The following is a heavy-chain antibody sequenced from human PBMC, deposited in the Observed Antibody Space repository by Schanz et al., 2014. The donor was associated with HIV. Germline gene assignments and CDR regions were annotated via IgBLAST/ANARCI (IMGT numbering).Heavy chain of an antibody. CDR3: ARDRMVYAQAPLYYFDY. Sequence: QVQLVESGGGVVQPGRSLRLSCAVSGLTFSSYGMHWVRQAPGKGLEWVAVIWYDGSNKYYADSVKGRFTISRDNSKNTLYLQMNSLRAEDTAVYYCARDRMVYAQAPLYYFDYWGQGTLVTVSS. J-gene: IGHJ4*02. CDR2: IWYDGSNK. D-gene: IGHD2-8*01. CDR1: GLTFSSYG. V-gene: IGHV3-33*01.